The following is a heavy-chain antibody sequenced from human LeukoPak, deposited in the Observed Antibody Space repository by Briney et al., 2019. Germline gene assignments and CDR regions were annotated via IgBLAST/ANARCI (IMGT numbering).Heavy chain of an antibody. J-gene: IGHJ3*02. CDR1: GGSFSGYY. CDR2: INHSGST. D-gene: IGHD2-15*01. CDR3: ARDPLVGAFDI. V-gene: IGHV4-34*01. Sequence: SETLSLTCAVYGGSFSGYYWSWIRQPPGKGLEWIGEINHSGSTNYNPSLKSRVTIPVDTSKNQFSLKLSSVTAADTAVYYCARDPLVGAFDIWGQGTMVTVSS.